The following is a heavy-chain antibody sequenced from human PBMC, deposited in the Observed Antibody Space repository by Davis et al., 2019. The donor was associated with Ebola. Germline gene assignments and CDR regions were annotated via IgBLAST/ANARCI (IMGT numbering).Heavy chain of an antibody. Sequence: ASVKVSCKASGYTFTSYYMHWVRQAPGQGLEWMGIINPSGGSTSYAQKFQGRVTMTRDTSTSTVYMELSSLTSEDSAIYYCAREIKRAEQGSFFENWGQGTLVTVSS. CDR3: AREIKRAEQGSFFEN. J-gene: IGHJ4*02. CDR2: INPSGGST. D-gene: IGHD3-16*02. V-gene: IGHV1-46*01. CDR1: GYTFTSYY.